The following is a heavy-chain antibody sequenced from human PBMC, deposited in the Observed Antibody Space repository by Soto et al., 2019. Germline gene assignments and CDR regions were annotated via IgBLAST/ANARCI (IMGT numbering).Heavy chain of an antibody. J-gene: IGHJ4*02. D-gene: IGHD3-22*01. Sequence: QVQLVQSGAEVKKPGASVKVSCKASGYAFTWVNIHWVRQAPGQRLEWMGWINAGNGNTKYSQKFQGRVTFTRDTSANTAYRELSSLISEDTAVYYCARPKDYDDCLDLWGQGTLVTVSS. CDR3: ARPKDYDDCLDL. CDR2: INAGNGNT. CDR1: GYAFTWVN. V-gene: IGHV1-3*01.